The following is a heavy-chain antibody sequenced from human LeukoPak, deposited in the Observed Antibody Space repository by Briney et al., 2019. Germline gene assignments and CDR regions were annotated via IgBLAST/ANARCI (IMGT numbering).Heavy chain of an antibody. V-gene: IGHV3-21*01. J-gene: IGHJ4*02. D-gene: IGHD3-3*01. CDR3: ARDAIFGVVIDC. CDR1: GFTFSSHS. Sequence: GGSLRLSCAASGFTFSSHSMNWVRQAPGKGLEWVSSISSSSSYIYYADSVKGRFTISRDNAKNSLYLQMNSLRAEDTAVYYCARDAIFGVVIDCWGQGTLVTVSS. CDR2: ISSSSSYI.